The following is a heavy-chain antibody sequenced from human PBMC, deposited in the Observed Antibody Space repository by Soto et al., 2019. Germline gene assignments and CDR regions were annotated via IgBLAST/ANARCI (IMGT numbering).Heavy chain of an antibody. CDR3: PRARDKFGGHFDN. CDR1: GTSLRSGGNY. J-gene: IGHJ4*02. V-gene: IGHV4-31*03. Sequence: QVQLQVSGPGLVKPSQTLSLTCSVSGTSLRSGGNYWSWIRQHPVKGLAWIGQIYHSGTAYYNPSLQSGVTVSVDSSKGQFSLMLDSVTAPDTAVYYWPRARDKFGGHFDNCGRGSLVTVSS. D-gene: IGHD2-15*01. CDR2: IYHSGTA.